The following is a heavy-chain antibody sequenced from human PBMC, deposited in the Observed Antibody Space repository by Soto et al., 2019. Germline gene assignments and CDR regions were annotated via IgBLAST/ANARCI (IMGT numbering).Heavy chain of an antibody. V-gene: IGHV3-30*03. CDR2: ISYDGSNK. Sequence: GGSLRLSCAASGFTFSSYAMSWVRQAPGKGLEWVAVISYDGSNKYYADSVKGRFTISRDNSKNTLYLQMNSLRAEDTAVYYCATQDTAMVEGYYYYGMDVWGQGTTVTVSS. CDR3: ATQDTAMVEGYYYYGMDV. CDR1: GFTFSSYA. J-gene: IGHJ6*02. D-gene: IGHD5-18*01.